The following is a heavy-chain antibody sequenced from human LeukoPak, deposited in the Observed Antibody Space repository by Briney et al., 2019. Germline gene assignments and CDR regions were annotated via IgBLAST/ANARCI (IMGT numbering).Heavy chain of an antibody. Sequence: PSETLSLTCTVSGYSISSGYYWGWIRQPPGKGLEWIGSIYHSGSTYYNPSLKSRVTISLGTSKNQFSLKLSSVTAADTAVYYCVRDLSSSSNYVDGTFDFWGQGTLVTVSS. J-gene: IGHJ3*01. CDR3: VRDLSSSSNYVDGTFDF. CDR2: IYHSGST. V-gene: IGHV4-38-2*02. CDR1: GYSISSGYY. D-gene: IGHD4-11*01.